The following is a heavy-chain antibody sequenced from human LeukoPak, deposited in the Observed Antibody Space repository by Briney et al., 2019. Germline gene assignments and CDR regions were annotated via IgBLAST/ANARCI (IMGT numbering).Heavy chain of an antibody. J-gene: IGHJ5*02. Sequence: ASVKVSCKASGYTFTSYGIIWVRQAPGQGLERMGWISAYNGNTNYAQKLQGRVTMTTDTSTSTAYMELRSLRSDDTAVYYCARDPWGIVVVPAAMSGGRSWFDPWGQGTLVTVSS. V-gene: IGHV1-18*01. CDR3: ARDPWGIVVVPAAMSGGRSWFDP. CDR2: ISAYNGNT. D-gene: IGHD2-2*01. CDR1: GYTFTSYG.